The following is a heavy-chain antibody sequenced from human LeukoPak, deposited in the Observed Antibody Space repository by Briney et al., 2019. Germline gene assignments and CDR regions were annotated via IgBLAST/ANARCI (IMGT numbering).Heavy chain of an antibody. J-gene: IGHJ4*02. Sequence: SGRSLRLSCAASGFTFRSSAIHWVRQAPGKGLEWVALISQDGSDKYYTDSVKGRFTISRDNSKNTLYLQMNSLRTEDTAVYYCARARFRDLPAAGPFDYWGQGTLVTVSS. V-gene: IGHV3-30*04. CDR2: ISQDGSDK. D-gene: IGHD6-13*01. CDR1: GFTFRSSA. CDR3: ARARFRDLPAAGPFDY.